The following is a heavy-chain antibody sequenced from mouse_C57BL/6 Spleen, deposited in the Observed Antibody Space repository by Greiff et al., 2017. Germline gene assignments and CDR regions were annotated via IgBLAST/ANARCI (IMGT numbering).Heavy chain of an antibody. J-gene: IGHJ4*01. Sequence: VKLQQPGTELVKPGASVKLSCKASGYTFTSYWMHWVKQRPGQGLEWIGNINPSNGGTNYNEKFKSKATLTVDKSSSTAYMQLSSLTSEDSAVYYCARGGYGYDIYAMDDWGQGTSVTVSS. V-gene: IGHV1-53*01. D-gene: IGHD2-2*01. CDR3: ARGGYGYDIYAMDD. CDR1: GYTFTSYW. CDR2: INPSNGGT.